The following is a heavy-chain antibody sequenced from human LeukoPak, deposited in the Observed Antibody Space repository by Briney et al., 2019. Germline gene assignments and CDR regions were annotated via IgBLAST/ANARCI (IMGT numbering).Heavy chain of an antibody. Sequence: RASVKVSCKASGYTFTSYYIHWVRQAPGQGLEWMGWINPNSGGTNYAQKFQGRVTMTRDTSITTAYMELSRLRSDDTAVYYCARGGVDIVATIGSYYFDYWGQGTLVTVSS. CDR1: GYTFTSYY. V-gene: IGHV1-2*02. CDR2: INPNSGGT. D-gene: IGHD5-12*01. CDR3: ARGGVDIVATIGSYYFDY. J-gene: IGHJ4*02.